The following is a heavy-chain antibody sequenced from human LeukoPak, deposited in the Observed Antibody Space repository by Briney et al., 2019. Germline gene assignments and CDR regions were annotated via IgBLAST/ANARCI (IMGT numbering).Heavy chain of an antibody. CDR2: ISYDGSNK. D-gene: IGHD5-24*01. V-gene: IGHV3-30-3*01. CDR3: AGVEMATIILDY. Sequence: PGGSLRLSCAASGFTFSSYTMHWVRQAPGKGLEWVAVISYDGSNKYYADSVKGRSTISRDNSKNTLYLQMNSLRAEDTAVYYCAGVEMATIILDYWGQGTLVTVSS. CDR1: GFTFSSYT. J-gene: IGHJ4*02.